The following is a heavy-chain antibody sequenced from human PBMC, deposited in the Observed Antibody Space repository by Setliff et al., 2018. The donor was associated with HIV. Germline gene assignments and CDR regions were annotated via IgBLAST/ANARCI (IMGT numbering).Heavy chain of an antibody. CDR2: ILPIFGTA. D-gene: IGHD2-15*01. J-gene: IGHJ6*03. CDR1: GGIFNSYS. Sequence: SVKVSCKASGGIFNSYSINWVRQAPGQGLEWMGKILPIFGTANYAQKFQGRVTITADESTSTAYMELSSLRSEDTAVYYCARDGWRYCGDGSCRLNYNYYMDVWGKGTTVTV. V-gene: IGHV1-69*13. CDR3: ARDGWRYCGDGSCRLNYNYYMDV.